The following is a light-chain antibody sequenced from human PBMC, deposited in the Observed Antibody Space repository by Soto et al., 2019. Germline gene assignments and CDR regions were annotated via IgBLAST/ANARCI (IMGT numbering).Light chain of an antibody. CDR2: LNSDGSH. CDR1: SGHSSYA. CDR3: QTWGTGIQV. J-gene: IGLJ3*02. Sequence: QCVLTQSPSASASLGASVKLTCTLSSGHSSYAIAWHQQQPEKGPRYLMKLNSDGSHSKGDGIPDRFSGSSSGAERYLTISSLQSEDEADYYCQTWGTGIQVFGGGTKVTVL. V-gene: IGLV4-69*01.